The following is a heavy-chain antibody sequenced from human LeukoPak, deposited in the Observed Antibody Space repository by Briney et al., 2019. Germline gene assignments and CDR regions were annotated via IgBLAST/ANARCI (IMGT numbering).Heavy chain of an antibody. D-gene: IGHD6-19*01. V-gene: IGHV4-34*01. CDR1: GGSLSGYY. J-gene: IGHJ6*03. CDR2: INHSGST. CDR3: ARGPGGWLNLYYYYYMDV. Sequence: SETLSLTCAVSGGSLSGYYWTWIRQPPGKGLEWIGEINHSGSTNYNPSLKSRVTISVDTSRKQFFLRLSSVTAADTAMYYCARGPGGWLNLYYYYYMDVWGKGTTVTISS.